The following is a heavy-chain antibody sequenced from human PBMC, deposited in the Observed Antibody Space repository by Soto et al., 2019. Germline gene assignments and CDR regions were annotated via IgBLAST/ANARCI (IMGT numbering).Heavy chain of an antibody. D-gene: IGHD3-9*01. V-gene: IGHV1-2*02. CDR2: INPNSGGT. Sequence: ASVKVSCKASGYTFTDSHMHWVRQAPGQGLEWMGWINPNSGGTNYAQKFQGRVTMTRDTSTSTVYMELSSLRSEDTAVYYCARAPDDILTGYYGYWGQGTLVTVSS. CDR1: GYTFTDSH. J-gene: IGHJ4*02. CDR3: ARAPDDILTGYYGY.